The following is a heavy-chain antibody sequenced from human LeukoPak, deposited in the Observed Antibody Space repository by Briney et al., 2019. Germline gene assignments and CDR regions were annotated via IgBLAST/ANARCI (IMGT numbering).Heavy chain of an antibody. J-gene: IGHJ4*02. D-gene: IGHD2-15*01. V-gene: IGHV4-4*09. CDR3: ARTYCSGGSCSIDY. Sequence: SETLSLTCTVSGGSISSYYWSWIRQPPGKGLEWIGYIYTRGSTNYNPSLKSRVTISVDTSKNQFSLKLSSVTAADTAVYYCARTYCSGGSCSIDYWGQGTLVTVSS. CDR1: GGSISSYY. CDR2: IYTRGST.